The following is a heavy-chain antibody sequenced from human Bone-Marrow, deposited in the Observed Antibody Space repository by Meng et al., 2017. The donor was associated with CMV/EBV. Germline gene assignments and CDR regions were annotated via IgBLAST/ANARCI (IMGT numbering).Heavy chain of an antibody. CDR2: IYHSGST. V-gene: IGHV4-4*02. D-gene: IGHD2-2*01. Sequence: GYISSSNWWSWVRQPPGKGLEWIGEIYHSGSTNDNPSLRSRVTISVDKSKNQFSLKLSAVTAADTAVYYCARRFVWSSTSCNWFDPWGQGTLVTVSS. CDR3: ARRFVWSSTSCNWFDP. J-gene: IGHJ5*02. CDR1: GYISSSNW.